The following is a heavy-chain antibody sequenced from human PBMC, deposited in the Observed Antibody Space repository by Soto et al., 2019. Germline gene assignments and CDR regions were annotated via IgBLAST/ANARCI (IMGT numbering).Heavy chain of an antibody. J-gene: IGHJ4*02. D-gene: IGHD2-2*01. V-gene: IGHV4-31*03. CDR3: ARSSTSANYFDY. CDR2: IYYSGST. CDR1: GGSISSGGYY. Sequence: SETLSLTCTISGGSISSGGYYWSWIRQHPGKGLEWIGYIYYSGSTYYNPSLKSRVTISVDTSKNQFSLKLSSVTAADTAVYYCARSSTSANYFDYWGQGTLVTVSS.